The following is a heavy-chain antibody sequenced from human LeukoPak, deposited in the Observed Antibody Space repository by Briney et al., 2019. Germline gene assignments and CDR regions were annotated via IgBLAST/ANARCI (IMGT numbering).Heavy chain of an antibody. CDR1: GFTFSDYG. CDR3: AKDRGSSVYVEHLDY. D-gene: IGHD5/OR15-5a*01. V-gene: IGHV3-30*02. CDR2: LQFDGSNK. J-gene: IGHJ4*02. Sequence: PGGSLRLSCAASGFTFSDYGMHWVRQAPGKGLEWAAFLQFDGSNKNYGDSVKGRFTISRDNSKHTLYLQMNNLRSEDTAVYYCAKDRGSSVYVEHLDYWGQGTLVSVSS.